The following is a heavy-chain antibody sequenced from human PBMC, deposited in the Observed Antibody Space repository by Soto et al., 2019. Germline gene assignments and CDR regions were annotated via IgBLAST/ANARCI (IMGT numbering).Heavy chain of an antibody. Sequence: QLQLVQSGAEVKEPGASVKVSCKASGYTFTNYYIYWVRQAPGQGLEWMGIINPGDGGASYAQKLQGRVTVTRDTSTTTVYRYLRSLRSEDTAIYYCARAKGENTWPDAVDVWAQGTLVPVSS. V-gene: IGHV1-46*04. CDR2: INPGDGGA. D-gene: IGHD3-16*01. J-gene: IGHJ3*01. CDR1: GYTFTNYY. CDR3: ARAKGENTWPDAVDV.